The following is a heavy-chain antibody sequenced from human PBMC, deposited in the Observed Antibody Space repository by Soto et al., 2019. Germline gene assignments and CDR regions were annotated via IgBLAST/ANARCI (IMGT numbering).Heavy chain of an antibody. CDR2: IIPIFGTA. J-gene: IGHJ6*02. V-gene: IGHV1-69*13. D-gene: IGHD3-22*01. CDR1: GGTFSSYA. Sequence: SVKVSCKASGGTFSSYAISWVRQAPGQGLEWMGGIIPIFGTANYAQKFQGRVTITADESTSTAYMELSSLRSEDTAVYYCARALMAYYYDSNGYYYDGMDVWGQGTTVTVSS. CDR3: ARALMAYYYDSNGYYYDGMDV.